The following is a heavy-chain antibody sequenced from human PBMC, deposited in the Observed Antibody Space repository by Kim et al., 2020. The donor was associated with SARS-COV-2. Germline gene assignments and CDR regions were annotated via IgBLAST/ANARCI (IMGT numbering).Heavy chain of an antibody. V-gene: IGHV4-34*01. CDR1: GGSFSGYY. D-gene: IGHD5-18*01. Sequence: SETLSLTCAVYGGSFSGYYWSWIRQPPGKGLEWIGEINHSGSTNYNPSLKSRVTISVDTSKNQCSLKLSSVTAADTAVYYCARAPSHGGYSFFDYWGQGTLVTVSS. CDR2: INHSGST. CDR3: ARAPSHGGYSFFDY. J-gene: IGHJ4*02.